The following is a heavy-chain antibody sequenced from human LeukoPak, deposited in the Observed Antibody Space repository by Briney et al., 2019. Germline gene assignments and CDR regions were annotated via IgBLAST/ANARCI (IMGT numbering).Heavy chain of an antibody. CDR2: ISSSSAYI. J-gene: IGHJ4*02. CDR3: ASASGYYYSFRVY. D-gene: IGHD3-22*01. Sequence: GGSLRLSCAASGFTFSTYSMNWVRQAPGKGLEWVSSISSSSAYINYADSVKGRFTISRDNAKNSLYLQMNSLRAEDTAVYYCASASGYYYSFRVYWGQGTLVTVSS. V-gene: IGHV3-21*01. CDR1: GFTFSTYS.